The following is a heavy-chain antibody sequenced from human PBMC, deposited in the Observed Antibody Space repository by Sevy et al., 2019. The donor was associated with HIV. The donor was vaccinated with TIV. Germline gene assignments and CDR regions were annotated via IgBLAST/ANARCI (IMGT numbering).Heavy chain of an antibody. CDR3: ARDLEFYDYGDYGPAFMPDY. CDR2: IWFDESNT. D-gene: IGHD4-17*01. V-gene: IGHV3-33*01. Sequence: GGSLRLSCAASGFTFSTYGMHWVRQAPGKGLEWVAVIWFDESNTYYADSWKGRFTISRDIAKNTLHLQMNSLRAEDTSVYYCARDLEFYDYGDYGPAFMPDYWGQGTLVTVSS. CDR1: GFTFSTYG. J-gene: IGHJ4*02.